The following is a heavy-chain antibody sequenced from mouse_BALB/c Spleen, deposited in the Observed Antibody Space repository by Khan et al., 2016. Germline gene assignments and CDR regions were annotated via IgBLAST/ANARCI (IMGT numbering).Heavy chain of an antibody. CDR3: ARLEYYGYFDY. CDR1: GCDFSRYW. J-gene: IGHJ2*01. D-gene: IGHD1-1*01. CDR2: INPGSSTI. V-gene: IGHV4-2*02. Sequence: EVKLLESGGGLVQPGGSLNLSCAASGCDFSRYWMSWARQAPGKGQEWIGEINPGSSTINYTPFLKDKFIISRDNAKNTLYLQMSKVRSEDTALYYCARLEYYGYFDYWGQGSTLTVSS.